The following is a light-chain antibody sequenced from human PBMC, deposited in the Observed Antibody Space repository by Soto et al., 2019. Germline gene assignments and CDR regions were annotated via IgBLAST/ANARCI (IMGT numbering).Light chain of an antibody. CDR1: GSNIGSNF. CDR3: ATWDDSLNGYWV. CDR2: GNH. V-gene: IGLV1-44*01. J-gene: IGLJ3*02. Sequence: QSVLIQPPSASGTPGQRVSISCSGSGSNIGSNFVNWYQQVPGTAPKLLIYGNHQRLSGVPDRFSGSKSGTSASLAISGLQSEDEAQYYCATWDDSLNGYWVFCGGTTLTVL.